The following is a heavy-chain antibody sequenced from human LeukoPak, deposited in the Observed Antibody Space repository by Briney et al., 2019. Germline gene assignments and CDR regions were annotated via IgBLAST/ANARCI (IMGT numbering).Heavy chain of an antibody. V-gene: IGHV1-2*02. CDR3: ARDAPYGDYWLDP. D-gene: IGHD4-17*01. Sequence: AAVKVSCKASGYTFTSYDINWVRQVPGQGLEWMGWINPKNGGTRYAQKFQGRITMTRDTSISTAYVELSRLKSDDTAVYFCARDAPYGDYWLDPWGQGSLVTVST. J-gene: IGHJ5*02. CDR1: GYTFTSYD. CDR2: INPKNGGT.